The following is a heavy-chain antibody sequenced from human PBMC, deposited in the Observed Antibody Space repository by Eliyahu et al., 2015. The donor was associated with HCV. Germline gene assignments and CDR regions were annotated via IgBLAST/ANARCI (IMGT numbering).Heavy chain of an antibody. CDR1: GFNFDDYA. V-gene: IGHV3-9*01. Sequence: EVQLVESGGGLVQPGRSLRLSCAASGFNFDDYAMHWVRQAPGKGLEWVSGISWNRATIRYADSVKGRFTVSRDSAKNSLYLQMNSLRPEDTALYFCAKDRAPDSSWNYGMDVWGQGTTVTVSS. CDR2: ISWNRATI. CDR3: AKDRAPDSSWNYGMDV. D-gene: IGHD6-13*01. J-gene: IGHJ6*02.